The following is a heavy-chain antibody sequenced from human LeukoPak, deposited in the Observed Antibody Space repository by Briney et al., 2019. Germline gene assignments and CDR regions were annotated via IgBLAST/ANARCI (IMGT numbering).Heavy chain of an antibody. D-gene: IGHD1-1*01. CDR2: INTNGAST. Sequence: GSLRLSCAASGFTFSSFAMSWVRQAPGKGLEWVSGINTNGASTGYADSVKGRSTVSRDKSKNTLYLEMNRLRVEDTAVYYCARARHFDYWGQGTLVTVSS. J-gene: IGHJ4*02. V-gene: IGHV3-23*01. CDR1: GFTFSSFA. CDR3: ARARHFDY.